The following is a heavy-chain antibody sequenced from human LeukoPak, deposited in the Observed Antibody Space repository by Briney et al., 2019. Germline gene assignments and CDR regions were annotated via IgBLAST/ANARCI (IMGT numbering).Heavy chain of an antibody. CDR3: AKALYSSSWYGDY. V-gene: IGHV3-23*01. CDR2: IGGSGGST. J-gene: IGHJ4*02. Sequence: PGGSLRLSCAASGFTFSNYGMSWVRQAPGKGLEWASVIGGSGGSTYYEDSVKGRFTISRDNSKSTLYLQMNSLRAEDTAVYYCAKALYSSSWYGDYWGQGTLVTVSS. D-gene: IGHD6-13*01. CDR1: GFTFSNYG.